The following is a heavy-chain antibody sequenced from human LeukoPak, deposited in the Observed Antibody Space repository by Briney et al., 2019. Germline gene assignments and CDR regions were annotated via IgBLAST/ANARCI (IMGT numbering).Heavy chain of an antibody. Sequence: GGSLRLSCAASGFTFSSYGMHWVRQAPGKGLEWVAVISYDGSNKYYADSVKGRFTISRDNSKNTLYLQMNSLRAEDTAVYYCASLVDTAMVDAFDIWGQGTMVTVSS. CDR2: ISYDGSNK. CDR3: ASLVDTAMVDAFDI. J-gene: IGHJ3*02. V-gene: IGHV3-30*03. D-gene: IGHD5-18*01. CDR1: GFTFSSYG.